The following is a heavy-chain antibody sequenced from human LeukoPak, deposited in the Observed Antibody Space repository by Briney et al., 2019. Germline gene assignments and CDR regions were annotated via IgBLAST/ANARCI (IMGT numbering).Heavy chain of an antibody. CDR1: GYSISSGYY. Sequence: ASETLSLTCTVSGYSISSGYYWGWIRQPPGKGLEWIGSIYHSGSTYYNPSLKSRVTISVDTSKNQFSLKLSSVTAADTAVYYCARDSGRGGYCHWWGQGTLVTVSS. CDR2: IYHSGST. V-gene: IGHV4-38-2*02. J-gene: IGHJ4*02. D-gene: IGHD3-22*01. CDR3: ARDSGRGGYCHW.